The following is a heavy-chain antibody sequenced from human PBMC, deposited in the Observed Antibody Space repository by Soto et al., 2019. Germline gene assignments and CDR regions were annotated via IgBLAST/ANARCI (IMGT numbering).Heavy chain of an antibody. CDR2: ISYDGSNK. Sequence: QVQLVESGGGVVQPGRSLRLSCAGSGFTFSAYGMDWVRQAPGKGLEWVAVISYDGSNKYYADSVKGRFTISRDNSKNTLYLQMNSLRAEDTAVYYCAKARMWAGVRGYFDYWGQGTLVNGSS. D-gene: IGHD3-10*01. CDR1: GFTFSAYG. J-gene: IGHJ4*02. V-gene: IGHV3-30*18. CDR3: AKARMWAGVRGYFDY.